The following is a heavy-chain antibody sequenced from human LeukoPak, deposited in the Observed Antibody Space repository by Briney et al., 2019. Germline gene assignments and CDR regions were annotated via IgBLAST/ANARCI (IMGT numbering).Heavy chain of an antibody. D-gene: IGHD3-16*01. CDR2: ISSSSTI. CDR1: GFTFSSHS. V-gene: IGHV3-48*01. Sequence: GGSLRLSCAASGFTFSSHSMNWVRQAPGKGLEWVSYISSSSTIYYADSVKGRFTISRDNAKNSLYLQMNSLRAEDTAVYYCARGAFYYEDWGQGTLVTVSS. CDR3: ARGAFYYED. J-gene: IGHJ4*02.